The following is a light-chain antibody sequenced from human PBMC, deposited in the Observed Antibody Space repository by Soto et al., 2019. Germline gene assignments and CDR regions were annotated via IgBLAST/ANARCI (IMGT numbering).Light chain of an antibody. CDR1: QNVLYSSNNKNY. CDR3: QQYYSTPLT. J-gene: IGKJ3*01. V-gene: IGKV4-1*01. Sequence: DIVMTQSPDSLAVSLGERATINCKSSQNVLYSSNNKNYLAWYQQKTGQPPKLLIYCASTRESGVPDRFSCSGSGTDFTLTISSLQAEDVAVYYFQQYYSTPLTFGPGTKVDIK. CDR2: CAS.